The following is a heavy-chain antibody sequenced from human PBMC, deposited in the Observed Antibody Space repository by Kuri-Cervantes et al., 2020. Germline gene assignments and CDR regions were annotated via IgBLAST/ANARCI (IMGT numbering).Heavy chain of an antibody. D-gene: IGHD3-16*01. CDR1: GIIFSMYG. CDR3: ASLDYVWGSLVY. J-gene: IGHJ4*02. CDR2: IRYDGSNK. V-gene: IGHV3-30*02. Sequence: GGSLRLSCVASGIIFSMYGMHWVRQAPGKGLEWVAFIRYDGSNKNYADAVKGRFTISRDNPKNTLYLQMNSLRADDTAVYYCASLDYVWGSLVYWGQGTLVTVSS.